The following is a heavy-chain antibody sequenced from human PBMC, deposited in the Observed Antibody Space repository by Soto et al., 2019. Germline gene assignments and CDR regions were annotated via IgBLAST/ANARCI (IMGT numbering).Heavy chain of an antibody. D-gene: IGHD6-19*01. Sequence: EVQLVESGGGLVQPGGSLRLSCAASGFTFSSYSMNWVRQAPGKGLEWVSYISSSSSTIYYADGVKGRFTISRDNAKNSLYLQKNSLRDEDPTVYYCARDRGREQWLEVIDYWGQGTLVTVSS. J-gene: IGHJ4*02. CDR3: ARDRGREQWLEVIDY. V-gene: IGHV3-48*02. CDR2: ISSSSSTI. CDR1: GFTFSSYS.